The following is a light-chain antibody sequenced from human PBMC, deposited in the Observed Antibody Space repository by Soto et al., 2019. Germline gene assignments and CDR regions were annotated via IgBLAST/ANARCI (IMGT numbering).Light chain of an antibody. CDR2: DAS. V-gene: IGKV1-5*01. CDR1: QTIGTY. Sequence: DIQMTQSPSTLSASVGDRVTITCRASQTIGTYLAWYQQKPGVVPKLLVYDASGLESGVPSRFTGSGSGTEFTLTISSLQPDDFATYYCQQYASYAWTFGQGTKVEIK. CDR3: QQYASYAWT. J-gene: IGKJ1*01.